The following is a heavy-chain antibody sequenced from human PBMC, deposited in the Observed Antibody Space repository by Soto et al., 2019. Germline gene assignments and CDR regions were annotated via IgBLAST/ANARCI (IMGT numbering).Heavy chain of an antibody. CDR3: ATGAQLSAEVTGISFSF. CDR2: VAPAKAEP. J-gene: IGHJ4*02. CDR1: GYTLSKLS. D-gene: IGHD2-21*02. Sequence: ASVKVSCEVSGYTLSKLSLHWVRQAPGKGLEWLAGVAPAKAEPLYAQNFQGRVTVTEEPSTDTAYMQLSSLRYEDTAIYYCATGAQLSAEVTGISFSFWGQGTLVTVSS. V-gene: IGHV1-24*01.